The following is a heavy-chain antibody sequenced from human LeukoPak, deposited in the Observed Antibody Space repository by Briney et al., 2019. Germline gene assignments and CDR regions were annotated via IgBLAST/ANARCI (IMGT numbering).Heavy chain of an antibody. CDR1: GGSFSGYY. CDR2: INHSGST. CDR3: APRRVGAFNWFDP. J-gene: IGHJ5*02. D-gene: IGHD1-26*01. V-gene: IGHV4-34*01. Sequence: SETLSLTCAVYGGSFSGYYWSWIRQPPGKGLEWIGEINHSGSTNYNPSLKSRVTISVDTSKNQFSLKLSSVTAADTAVYYCAPRRVGAFNWFDPWGQGTLVTVSS.